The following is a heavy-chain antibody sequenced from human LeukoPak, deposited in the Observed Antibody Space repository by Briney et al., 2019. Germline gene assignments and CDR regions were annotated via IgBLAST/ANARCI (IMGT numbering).Heavy chain of an antibody. CDR2: IKQDGSEK. D-gene: IGHD4-11*01. J-gene: IGHJ3*02. Sequence: GGSLRLSCAASRFTFSSYWMSWVRQAPGKGLEWVANIKQDGSEKYYVDSVKGRFTISRDNAKNSLYLQMNSLRAEDTAVYYCAREDYIDAFDIWGQGTMVTVSS. CDR1: RFTFSSYW. CDR3: AREDYIDAFDI. V-gene: IGHV3-7*04.